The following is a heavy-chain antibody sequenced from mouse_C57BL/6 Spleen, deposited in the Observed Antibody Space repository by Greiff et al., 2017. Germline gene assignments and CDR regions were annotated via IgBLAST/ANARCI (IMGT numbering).Heavy chain of an antibody. V-gene: IGHV2-2*01. CDR3: ARKSPLGPYWYFGV. CDR1: GFSLTSYG. CDR2: IWSDGST. Sequence: VKVVESGPGLVQPSQSLSITCTVSGFSLTSYGVHWVRQSPGKGLEWLGVIWSDGSTEYNAAFISRLSISKDNSKSQVFFKMNSLQADDTAIYYCARKSPLGPYWYFGVWGTGTTVTVSS. J-gene: IGHJ1*03. D-gene: IGHD4-1*01.